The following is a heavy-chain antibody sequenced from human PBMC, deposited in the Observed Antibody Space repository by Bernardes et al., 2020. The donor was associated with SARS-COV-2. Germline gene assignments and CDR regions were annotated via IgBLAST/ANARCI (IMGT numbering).Heavy chain of an antibody. CDR1: GYSFTSYW. V-gene: IGHV5-51*01. Sequence: GESLKISCKGSGYSFTSYWIGWVRQMPGKGLEWMGIIYPGDSDTRYSPSFQGQVTISADKSISTAYLQWSSLKASDTAMYYCARHSAGLRFLEWLFAVDYWGQGTLVTVSS. CDR3: ARHSAGLRFLEWLFAVDY. J-gene: IGHJ4*02. D-gene: IGHD3-3*01. CDR2: IYPGDSDT.